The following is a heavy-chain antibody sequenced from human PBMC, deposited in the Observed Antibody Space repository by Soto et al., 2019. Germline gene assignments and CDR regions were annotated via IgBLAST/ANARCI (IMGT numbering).Heavy chain of an antibody. Sequence: VGSLRLSCAASGFTFGGSAMHWVRQASGKGLEWVGHIRSKTNSYATAYAESVKGRFTISRDDSMNTAYLQMNSLKTEDTAVYFCTRQTDAVQWLVVPTDYNFDYWGQGTLVTVSS. CDR1: GFTFGGSA. J-gene: IGHJ4*02. CDR2: IRSKTNSYAT. D-gene: IGHD6-19*01. V-gene: IGHV3-73*01. CDR3: TRQTDAVQWLVVPTDYNFDY.